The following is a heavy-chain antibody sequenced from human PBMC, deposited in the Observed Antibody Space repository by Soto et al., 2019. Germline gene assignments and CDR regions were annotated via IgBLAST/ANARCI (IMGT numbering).Heavy chain of an antibody. CDR3: ARLLTEGATYREDAFDM. D-gene: IGHD1-26*01. J-gene: IGHJ3*02. CDR2: ISTYNGKT. Sequence: QLQLVQSGGAVKTPGASVKVSCTTSGYTFTIHGISWVRPAPGQGLDWMGWISTYNGKTDYAQKFQGRVTMTADTRTSTGYMEVGSLRSDDPAVYYCARLLTEGATYREDAFDMWGQGTKVTVSS. V-gene: IGHV1-18*01. CDR1: GYTFTIHG.